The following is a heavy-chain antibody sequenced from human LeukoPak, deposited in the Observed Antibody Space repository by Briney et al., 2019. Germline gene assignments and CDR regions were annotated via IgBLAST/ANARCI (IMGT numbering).Heavy chain of an antibody. J-gene: IGHJ5*02. D-gene: IGHD6-13*01. V-gene: IGHV3-21*01. Sequence: GGSLRLSCAASGFTFSSYSMNWVRQAPGKGLEWVSSISSSSSYIYYADSVKGRFTISRDNAKNSLYLQMNSLRAEDTAVYYCARGPQGVAAPSWFEPWGQGTLVTVSS. CDR3: ARGPQGVAAPSWFEP. CDR2: ISSSSSYI. CDR1: GFTFSSYS.